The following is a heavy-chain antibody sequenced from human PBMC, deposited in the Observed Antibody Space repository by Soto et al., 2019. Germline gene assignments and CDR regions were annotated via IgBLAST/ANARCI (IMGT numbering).Heavy chain of an antibody. Sequence: ASVKVSCKASGYTFTSYDINWVRQATGQGREWMGWMNPNSGNTGYAQKFQGRVTMTRNTSISTAYMELSSLRSEDTAVYYCARGRYNYYGSGSPGGWFDPWGQGTLVTVSS. CDR2: MNPNSGNT. CDR3: ARGRYNYYGSGSPGGWFDP. V-gene: IGHV1-8*01. D-gene: IGHD3-10*01. J-gene: IGHJ5*02. CDR1: GYTFTSYD.